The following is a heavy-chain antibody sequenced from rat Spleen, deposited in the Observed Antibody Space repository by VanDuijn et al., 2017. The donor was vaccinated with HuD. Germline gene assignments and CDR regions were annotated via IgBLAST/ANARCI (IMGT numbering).Heavy chain of an antibody. CDR2: ISSGGST. Sequence: QVQLKESGPGLVQPSQTLSLTCTVSGFSLTSNGVSWVRQPPGKGLEWIAAISSGGSTYYNSALKSRLSISRDTSKSQVFLKMNSLQTEDTAIYFCTRDPYVMDAWGQGASVTVSS. CDR1: GFSLTSNG. V-gene: IGHV2S12*01. J-gene: IGHJ4*01. CDR3: TRDPYVMDA.